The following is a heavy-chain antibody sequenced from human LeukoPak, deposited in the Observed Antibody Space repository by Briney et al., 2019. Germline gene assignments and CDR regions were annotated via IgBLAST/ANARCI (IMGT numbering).Heavy chain of an antibody. CDR3: ARDRGALGATVPAIFAVNFFDS. CDR2: IHHSGTA. CDR1: GRSINNGYF. D-gene: IGHD2-2*02. Sequence: SETLSLTCTVSGRSINNGYFWGWIRQPPGKGLEWIASIHHSGTASYNPSLESRVTISVDTSKNQFSLRLSSVTAADTAVYYCARDRGALGATVPAIFAVNFFDSWGRGTLGTASS. V-gene: IGHV4-38-2*02. J-gene: IGHJ4*02.